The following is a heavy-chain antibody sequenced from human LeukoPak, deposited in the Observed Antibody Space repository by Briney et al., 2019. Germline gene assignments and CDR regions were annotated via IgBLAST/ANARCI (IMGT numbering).Heavy chain of an antibody. Sequence: GGTLRLSCAASGFTFRSYVMRWVRQAPGKGLEWVSSISANGGSTYYADSVKGRFTISRDNSRNTLYLQMNSLRAEDTGVYYCAKECSSTTCSDNYWGQGTLVTVSS. CDR1: GFTFRSYV. CDR3: AKECSSTTCSDNY. J-gene: IGHJ4*02. D-gene: IGHD2-2*01. CDR2: ISANGGST. V-gene: IGHV3-23*01.